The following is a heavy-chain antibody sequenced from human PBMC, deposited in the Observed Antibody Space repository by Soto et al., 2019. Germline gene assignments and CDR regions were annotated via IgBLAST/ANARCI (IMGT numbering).Heavy chain of an antibody. D-gene: IGHD6-19*01. CDR2: ISAYNGNT. CDR1: GYTFTTYG. CDR3: VRESELAGTVYFPH. Sequence: QVQVVQSGAEVKKPGASVKVSCKASGYTFTTYGISWVRQAPGQGLEWMGWISAYNGNTNYAQKLQGRVTMTTDTPTTTAYMELRRLRSDDTAGYYCVRESELAGTVYFPHWGQGTLVTVSS. J-gene: IGHJ1*01. V-gene: IGHV1-18*04.